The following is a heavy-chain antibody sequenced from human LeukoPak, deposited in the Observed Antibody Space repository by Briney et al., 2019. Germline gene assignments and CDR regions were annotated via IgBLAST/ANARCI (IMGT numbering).Heavy chain of an antibody. CDR2: ITRSSSYI. CDR1: GFTFSSYA. V-gene: IGHV3-21*01. Sequence: GGSLRLSCAASGFTFSSYAMNWVRQAPGKGLEWVSSITRSSSYIYYADSVKGRFTISRDNAKNSLFLQVNSLRAEDTALYYCATSGGGGNYPLDYWGQGTLVTVPS. J-gene: IGHJ4*02. D-gene: IGHD1-26*01. CDR3: ATSGGGGNYPLDY.